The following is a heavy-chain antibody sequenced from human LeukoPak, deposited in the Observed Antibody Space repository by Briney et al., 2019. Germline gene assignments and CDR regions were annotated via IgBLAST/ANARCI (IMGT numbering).Heavy chain of an antibody. CDR2: IYYSGST. V-gene: IGHV4-39*07. CDR3: AREMESGSYYPGY. J-gene: IGHJ4*02. Sequence: SETLSLTCTVSGGSISRSSYYWGWIRQPPGKGLEWIGSIYYSGSTYYNPSLKSRVTISVDTSKNQFSLKLSSVTAADTAVYYCAREMESGSYYPGYWGQGTLVTVSS. CDR1: GGSISRSSYY. D-gene: IGHD1-26*01.